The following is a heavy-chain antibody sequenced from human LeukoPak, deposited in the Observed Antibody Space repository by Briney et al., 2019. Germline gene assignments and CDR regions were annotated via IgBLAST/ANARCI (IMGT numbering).Heavy chain of an antibody. D-gene: IGHD3-22*01. CDR2: IGTAGDT. CDR3: ARGARYDSSGLDY. Sequence: GSLRLSCAASGFTFSSYDMHWVRQATGKGLEWVSAIGTAGDTYYPGSVKGRFTISRENAKNSLYLQMNSLGAGDTAVYYCARGARYDSSGLDYWGQGTLVTVSS. J-gene: IGHJ4*02. CDR1: GFTFSSYD. V-gene: IGHV3-13*01.